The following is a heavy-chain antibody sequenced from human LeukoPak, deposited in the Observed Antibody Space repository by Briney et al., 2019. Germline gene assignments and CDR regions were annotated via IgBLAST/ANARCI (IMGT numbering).Heavy chain of an antibody. CDR2: ISTRSSYI. D-gene: IGHD3-10*01. CDR1: GFTFSSYS. J-gene: IGHJ4*02. V-gene: IGHV3-21*01. Sequence: GGSLRLSCAASGFTFSSYSMNWVRRAPGKGLEWVSSISTRSSYIYYADSVKGRFTISRDNARNSLSLQMNSLRAEDTAVYYCAARDSYGSGSYPIDYWGQGTLVTVSS. CDR3: AARDSYGSGSYPIDY.